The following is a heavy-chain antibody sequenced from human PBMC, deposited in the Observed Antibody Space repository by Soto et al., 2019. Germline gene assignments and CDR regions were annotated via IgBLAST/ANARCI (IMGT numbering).Heavy chain of an antibody. CDR1: GGSISSGDYY. J-gene: IGHJ4*02. V-gene: IGHV4-30-4*01. Sequence: SETLSLTCTVSGGSISSGDYYWSWIRQPPGKGLEWIGYIYYSGSTYYNPSLKSRVTISVDTSKNQFSLKLSSVTAADTAVYYCARVILSLGKMFDYWGQGTLVTVSS. D-gene: IGHD7-27*01. CDR2: IYYSGST. CDR3: ARVILSLGKMFDY.